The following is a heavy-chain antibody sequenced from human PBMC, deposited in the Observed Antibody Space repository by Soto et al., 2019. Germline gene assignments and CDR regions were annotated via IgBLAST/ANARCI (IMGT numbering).Heavy chain of an antibody. V-gene: IGHV3-7*04. Sequence: EVQLVESGGGLVQPGGSLRLTCAASGFTLSGYWMSWVRQAPGKGLEWVANIKQDGSNKYYVDSVKGRFTISRDNAKRSLYLQMKGLTAEGAAGYWCARGGGNFDQWGQGTLVTVSS. CDR2: IKQDGSNK. D-gene: IGHD3-16*01. CDR3: ARGGGNFDQ. J-gene: IGHJ4*02. CDR1: GFTLSGYW.